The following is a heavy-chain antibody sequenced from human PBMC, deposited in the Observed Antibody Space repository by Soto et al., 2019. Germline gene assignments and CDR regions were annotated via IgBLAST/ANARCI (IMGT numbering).Heavy chain of an antibody. CDR2: FDPEDGET. Sequence: ASVKVCCKVSRYTLTELSMHSLRHAPGKGLEWMGGFDPEDGETIYAQKFQGRVTMTEDTSTDTAYMELSSLRSEDTAVYYCATEGTRRNYYYYGMDVWGQGTTVTVS. V-gene: IGHV1-24*01. D-gene: IGHD2-2*01. CDR3: ATEGTRRNYYYYGMDV. J-gene: IGHJ6*02. CDR1: RYTLTELS.